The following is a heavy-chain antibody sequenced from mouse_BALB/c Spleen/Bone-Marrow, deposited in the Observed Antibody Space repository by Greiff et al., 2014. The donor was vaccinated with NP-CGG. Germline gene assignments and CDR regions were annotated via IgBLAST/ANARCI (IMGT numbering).Heavy chain of an antibody. CDR3: ARSWEYFDV. J-gene: IGHJ1*01. CDR1: GFTFSSFG. Sequence: VQLKESGGGLAQPGGSRKLSCAASGFTFSSFGMHWVRQAPEKGLEWVAYISSGSSSIYYADTVKGRFTISRDNPKNTLFLQMTSLRSEDTAMYYCARSWEYFDVWGAGTTVTVSS. V-gene: IGHV5-17*02. CDR2: ISSGSSSI. D-gene: IGHD4-1*01.